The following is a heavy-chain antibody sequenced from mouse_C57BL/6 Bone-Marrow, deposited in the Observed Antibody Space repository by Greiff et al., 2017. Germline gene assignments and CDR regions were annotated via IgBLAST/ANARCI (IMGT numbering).Heavy chain of an antibody. CDR1: GYAFTNYL. Sequence: QVQLQQSGAELVRPGTSVKVSCKASGYAFTNYLIEWVKQRPGQGLEWIGVINPGSGSTNYNEKFKGKATLTADQSSRNAYMQLSSLTSKDSAFEFCARGNGYYYFDVWGQGTTLTVSS. J-gene: IGHJ2*01. V-gene: IGHV1-54*01. CDR2: INPGSGST. D-gene: IGHD2-3*01. CDR3: ARGNGYYYFDV.